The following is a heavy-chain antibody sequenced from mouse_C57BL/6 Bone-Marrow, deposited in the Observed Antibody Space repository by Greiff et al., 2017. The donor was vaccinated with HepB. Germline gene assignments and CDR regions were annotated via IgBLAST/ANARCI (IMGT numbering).Heavy chain of an antibody. CDR3: ARLSRAWFAC. J-gene: IGHJ3*01. CDR2: LYPGSGST. V-gene: IGHV1-55*01. D-gene: IGHD1-1*01. Sequence: QVQLKQPGAELVKPGASVKMSCKASGFTFTSYCMTWVKQRPGQGLGWIGDLYPGSGSTNYIEKFKSKATLTVDTSSSTAYMQLSSVTSEVSAVYYCARLSRAWFACWGQGTLVA. CDR1: GFTFTSYC.